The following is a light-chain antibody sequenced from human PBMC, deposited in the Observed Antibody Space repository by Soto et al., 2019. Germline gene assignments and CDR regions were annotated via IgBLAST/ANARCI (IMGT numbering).Light chain of an antibody. Sequence: QSALNQPASVSGSPGQSITISCTGTSSDVGSYNLVSWYQQHPGKAPKLMIYEVSKRPSGVSNRFSGSKSGNTASLTIFGLQAEDEADYYCCSYAGSSTFVVFGGGTKVTVL. CDR2: EVS. CDR3: CSYAGSSTFVV. J-gene: IGLJ2*01. V-gene: IGLV2-23*02. CDR1: SSDVGSYNL.